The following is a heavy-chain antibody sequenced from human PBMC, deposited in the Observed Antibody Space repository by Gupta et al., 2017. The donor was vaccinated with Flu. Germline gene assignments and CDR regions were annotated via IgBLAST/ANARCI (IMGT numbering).Heavy chain of an antibody. V-gene: IGHV3-30*03. J-gene: IGHJ4*02. CDR1: GFIFRAYG. Sequence: QVQLVESGGGGVQPGRSLRLPCAASGFIFRAYGIHWFRQAPGKGVEWVAVIAYDGSYKYYGDSVKARFINSRYNTKNALYLQMNSLRTDDTAVYYWARDQREYCSGGDCHPQLLDFWGQGSLVTVS. CDR2: IAYDGSYK. CDR3: ARDQREYCSGGDCHPQLLDF. D-gene: IGHD2-15*01.